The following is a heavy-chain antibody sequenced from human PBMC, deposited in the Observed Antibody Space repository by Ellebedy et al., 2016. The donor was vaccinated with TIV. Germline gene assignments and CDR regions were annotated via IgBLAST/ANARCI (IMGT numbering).Heavy chain of an antibody. CDR2: INPNSGGT. CDR3: ATPYYYDSSGYYHDAFDI. CDR1: GYTFTGYY. J-gene: IGHJ3*02. Sequence: AASVKVSCKASGYTFTGYYMHWVRQAPGQGLEWMGWINPNSGGTNYAQKFQGRVTMTRDTSISTAYMGLSRLRSDDTAVYYCATPYYYDSSGYYHDAFDIWGQGTMVTVSS. V-gene: IGHV1-2*02. D-gene: IGHD3-22*01.